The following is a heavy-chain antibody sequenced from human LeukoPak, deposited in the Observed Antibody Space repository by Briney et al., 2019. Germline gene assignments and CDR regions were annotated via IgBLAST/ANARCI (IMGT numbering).Heavy chain of an antibody. J-gene: IGHJ4*02. D-gene: IGHD2-21*02. CDR3: ARRKVTYCGGDCYYATFDY. V-gene: IGHV4-34*01. CDR1: GGSFSGYY. Sequence: PSETLSLTCAVYGGSFSGYYWSWIRQPPGKGLEWIGEINHSGSTNYNPSLKSRVTISVDTSKNQFSLKLSSVTAADTAVYYCARRKVTYCGGDCYYATFDYWGQGTLVTVPS. CDR2: INHSGST.